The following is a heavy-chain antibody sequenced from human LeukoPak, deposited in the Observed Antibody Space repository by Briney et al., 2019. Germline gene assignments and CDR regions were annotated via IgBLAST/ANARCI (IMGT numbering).Heavy chain of an antibody. J-gene: IGHJ4*02. CDR2: INRSGST. CDR1: GGSFSGYY. V-gene: IGHV4-34*01. D-gene: IGHD6-13*01. Sequence: PSETLSLTCAVYGGSFSGYYWSWIRQPPGKGLEWIGEINRSGSTNYNPSLKSRVTISVDTSKNQFSLKLSSVTAADTAVYYCARGSTPPRYSSSPTGFDYWAKRSASRYSSSPTGFDYWGQGTLVTVSS. CDR3: ARGSTPPRYSSSPTGFDYWAKRSASRYSSSPTGFDY.